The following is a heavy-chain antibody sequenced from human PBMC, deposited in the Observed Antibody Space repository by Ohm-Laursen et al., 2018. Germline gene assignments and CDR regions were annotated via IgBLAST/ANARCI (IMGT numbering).Heavy chain of an antibody. CDR3: AKEGYSNYPPYYYYYGMDV. Sequence: SLRLSCAASGFTFSSYGMHWVRQAPGKGLEWVAVISYDGSNKYYADSVKGRFTISRDNSKNTLYLQMNSLRAEDTAVYYCAKEGYSNYPPYYYYYGMDVWGQGTTVTVSS. V-gene: IGHV3-30*18. CDR2: ISYDGSNK. CDR1: GFTFSSYG. J-gene: IGHJ6*02. D-gene: IGHD4-11*01.